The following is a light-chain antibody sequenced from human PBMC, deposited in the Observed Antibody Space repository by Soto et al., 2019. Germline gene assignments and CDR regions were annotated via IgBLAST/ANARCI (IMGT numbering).Light chain of an antibody. CDR1: SRDIGTYNL. CDR3: SSFTSSSTFV. V-gene: IGLV2-14*02. CDR2: DVT. Sequence: QSVLPQPASVSGSPGQSITISCTGTSRDIGTYNLVSWYQQHPGKAPNLIIYDVTKWPSGVSDRFSGSKSGNTASLTISGLHPEDEADYYCSSFTSSSTFVFGTGTKVTVL. J-gene: IGLJ1*01.